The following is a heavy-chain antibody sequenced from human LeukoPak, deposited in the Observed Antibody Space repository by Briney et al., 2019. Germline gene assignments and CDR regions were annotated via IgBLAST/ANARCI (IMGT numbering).Heavy chain of an antibody. CDR2: ISSSGSTI. CDR1: TFTFSDYY. Sequence: PGGSLRLSCAASTFTFSDYYMSWIRQAPGKGLEWVSYISSSGSTIYYADSVKGRFTISRDNAKNSLYLQMNSLSAEDTAVYYCARALYYYYMDVWGIGTTVTVSS. J-gene: IGHJ6*03. V-gene: IGHV3-11*01. CDR3: ARALYYYYMDV.